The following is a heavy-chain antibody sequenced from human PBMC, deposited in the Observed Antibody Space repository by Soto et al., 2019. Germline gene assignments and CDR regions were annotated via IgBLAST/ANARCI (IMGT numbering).Heavy chain of an antibody. CDR3: AKADVMVVAGRTFDY. Sequence: SETLSLTCTVSGYSISSGSYWGWIRQPPGKGPEWIASIYHGGTTFYNPSLKSRVTVSVDKSNNQFSLKLRSVTAADTAVYYCAKADVMVVAGRTFDYWGHVTLVTVSS. CDR1: GYSISSGSY. J-gene: IGHJ4*01. CDR2: IYHGGTT. V-gene: IGHV4-38-2*02. D-gene: IGHD6-19*01.